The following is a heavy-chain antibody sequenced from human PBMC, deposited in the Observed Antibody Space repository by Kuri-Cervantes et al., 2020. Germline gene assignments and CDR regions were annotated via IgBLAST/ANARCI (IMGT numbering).Heavy chain of an antibody. Sequence: SQTLSLTCAVYGGSFSGYYWSWIRQPPGKGLECIGEINHSGSTNYNPSLKSRVTISVDTSKNQFSLKLSSVTAADTAVYYCARHVEGGYDILTGYYRYYYYMDVWGKGTTVTVSS. CDR3: ARHVEGGYDILTGYYRYYYYMDV. J-gene: IGHJ6*03. D-gene: IGHD3-9*01. V-gene: IGHV4-34*01. CDR1: GGSFSGYY. CDR2: INHSGST.